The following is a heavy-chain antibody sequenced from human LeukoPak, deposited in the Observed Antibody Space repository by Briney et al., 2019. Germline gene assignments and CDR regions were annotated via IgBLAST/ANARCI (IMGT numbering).Heavy chain of an antibody. CDR1: GFAFSRHG. CDR3: AKGFYYCSYGCPQYYYYMDV. J-gene: IGHJ6*03. V-gene: IGHV3-30*02. D-gene: IGHD3-10*01. Sequence: GGSLRLSCAASGFAFSRHGMHWIRQAPGKGLEWGAFIRYDGSDKYYADSVKGRFTISRDNSENTLYLQMNSLRPEDTAVYYCAKGFYYCSYGCPQYYYYMDVWGKGTTVIVSS. CDR2: IRYDGSDK.